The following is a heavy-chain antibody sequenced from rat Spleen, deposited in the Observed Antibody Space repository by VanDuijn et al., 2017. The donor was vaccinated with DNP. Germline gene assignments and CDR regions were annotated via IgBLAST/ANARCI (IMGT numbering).Heavy chain of an antibody. D-gene: IGHD1-1*01. Sequence: EVQLVESGGGLVQPGRSMKLSCTASGFTFNYYYMAWVRQAPTTGLEWVASISTGGGNTYYRDSVKGRFTISRDNAGNTLYLQMNSLRSEDTATYYCAIYFYSGDDWFAYWGQGTLVTVSS. V-gene: IGHV5-25*01. CDR1: GFTFNYYY. J-gene: IGHJ3*01. CDR3: AIYFYSGDDWFAY. CDR2: ISTGGGNT.